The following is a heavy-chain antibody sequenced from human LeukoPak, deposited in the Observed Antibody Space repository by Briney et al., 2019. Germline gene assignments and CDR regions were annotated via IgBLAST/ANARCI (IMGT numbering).Heavy chain of an antibody. CDR1: GYTFTSYY. CDR3: ARDCTNGVCPFDY. D-gene: IGHD2-8*01. Sequence: ASVKVSCKASGYTFTSYYMHWVRQAPGQGLEWMGIINPSGGGTSYAQKFQGRVTMTRDTPTSTVYMELSSLRSEDTAVYYCARDCTNGVCPFDYWGQGTLVTVSS. CDR2: INPSGGGT. V-gene: IGHV1-46*01. J-gene: IGHJ4*02.